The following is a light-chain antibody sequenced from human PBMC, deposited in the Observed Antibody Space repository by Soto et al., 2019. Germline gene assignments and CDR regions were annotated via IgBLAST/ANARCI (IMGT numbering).Light chain of an antibody. CDR2: EGS. CDR3: CSYAGSSTSVV. CDR1: SSDVGSYNL. J-gene: IGLJ2*01. Sequence: QSALTQPASVSGSPGQSITISCTGTSSDVGSYNLVSWYQQHPGKAPNLMIYEGSKRPSGVSNRFSGSKSGNTASLTISGPQAEDEAEYYCCSYAGSSTSVVFGGGTKLTVL. V-gene: IGLV2-23*01.